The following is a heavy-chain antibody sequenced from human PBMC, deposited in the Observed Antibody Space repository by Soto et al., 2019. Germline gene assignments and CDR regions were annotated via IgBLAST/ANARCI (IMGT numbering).Heavy chain of an antibody. V-gene: IGHV1-18*01. J-gene: IGHJ4*02. CDR2: ISPYNGIK. CDR3: ARVTTRVLDY. Sequence: ASVKACSKASGYTYTRHSLSWVRQAPGQGLEWMGWISPYNGIKNYAQKLQGRVTMTTDTSTSTAYMEVRSLRSDDTAIYYCARVTTRVLDYWGLGPLLTVSP. CDR1: GYTYTRHS. D-gene: IGHD4-4*01.